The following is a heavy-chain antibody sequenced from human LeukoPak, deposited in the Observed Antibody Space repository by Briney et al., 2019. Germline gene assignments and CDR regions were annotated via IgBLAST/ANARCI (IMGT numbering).Heavy chain of an antibody. CDR1: GFTVSSNY. CDR3: AKDSQYYDFSY. Sequence: GGSLRLSCAASGFTVSSNYMSWVRQAPGKGLEWVSVIYSGGSTYYADSVKGRFTISRDNSKNTLYLQMNSLRAEDTAVYYCAKDSQYYDFSYWGQGTLVTVSS. CDR2: IYSGGST. V-gene: IGHV3-66*01. J-gene: IGHJ4*02. D-gene: IGHD3-3*01.